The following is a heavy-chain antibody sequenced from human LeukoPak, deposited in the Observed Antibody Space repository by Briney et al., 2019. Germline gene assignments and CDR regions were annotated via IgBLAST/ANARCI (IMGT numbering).Heavy chain of an antibody. V-gene: IGHV4-34*01. CDR3: ARVNATVAYYFDC. D-gene: IGHD4-23*01. CDR1: GGSFSGYY. CDR2: INHSGST. J-gene: IGHJ4*02. Sequence: SETLSLTCAVYGGSFSGYYWSWIRQPPGKGLEWIGEINHSGSTNYNPSLKSRVTISVDTSKNQFSLKLSSVTAADTAVYYCARVNATVAYYFDCWGQGTLVTVSS.